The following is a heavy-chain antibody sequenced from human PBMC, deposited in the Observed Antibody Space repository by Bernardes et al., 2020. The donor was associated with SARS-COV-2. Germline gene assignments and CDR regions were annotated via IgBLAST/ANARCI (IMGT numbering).Heavy chain of an antibody. CDR2: INHSGST. CDR3: ARGGIAVAGINTTYYYYYGMDV. D-gene: IGHD6-19*01. J-gene: IGHJ6*01. V-gene: IGHV4-34*01. Sequence: SETLSLTCAVYGGSFSGYYWSWIRQPPGKGLEWIGEINHSGSTNYNPSLKSRVTISVDTSKNQFSLKLSSVTAADTAVYYCARGGIAVAGINTTYYYYYGMDV. CDR1: GGSFSGYY.